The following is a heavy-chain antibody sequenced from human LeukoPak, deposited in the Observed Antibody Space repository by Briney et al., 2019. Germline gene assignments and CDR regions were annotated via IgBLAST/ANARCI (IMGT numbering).Heavy chain of an antibody. V-gene: IGHV3-73*01. D-gene: IGHD3-22*01. CDR1: GFTFSGSA. CDR3: TRPLYYYDSSGSQSGY. CDR2: IRSKANSYAT. J-gene: IGHJ4*02. Sequence: GGSLRLSCAAPGFTFSGSAMHWVRQASGKGLEWVGRIRSKANSYATAYAASVKGRFTISRDDSKNTAYLQMHSLKTEDTAVYYCTRPLYYYDSSGSQSGYWGQGTLVTVSS.